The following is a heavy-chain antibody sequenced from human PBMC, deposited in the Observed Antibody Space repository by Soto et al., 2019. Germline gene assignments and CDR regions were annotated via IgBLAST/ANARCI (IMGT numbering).Heavy chain of an antibody. V-gene: IGHV4-59*01. CDR1: GASMSEYF. CDR3: ARDGYDGSGSPYPAF. CDR2: IYYLGST. D-gene: IGHD3-10*01. J-gene: IGHJ4*02. Sequence: LSETLSLTCIVSGASMSEYFWSWIRQSPGKGLEWIGYIYYLGSTDYNPSLKSRVTISVDTSKRQFSLRPTSVTAADTAVYYCARDGYDGSGSPYPAFWGPGTQVTVS.